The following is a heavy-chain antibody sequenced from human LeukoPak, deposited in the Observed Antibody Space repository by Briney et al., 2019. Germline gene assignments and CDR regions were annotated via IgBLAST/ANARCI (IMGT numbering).Heavy chain of an antibody. CDR3: AVRRVSGSADLDY. CDR2: IIPIFGTA. V-gene: IGHV1-69*05. Sequence: EASVTVSCQASGGTFSSYAISWVRQAPGQGLDWVGGIIPIFGTANYAQKFQGRVTITTDESTSTAYMELSSLRSEDTAVYYCAVRRVSGSADLDYWGQGSLVTVSS. CDR1: GGTFSSYA. J-gene: IGHJ4*02. D-gene: IGHD3-10*01.